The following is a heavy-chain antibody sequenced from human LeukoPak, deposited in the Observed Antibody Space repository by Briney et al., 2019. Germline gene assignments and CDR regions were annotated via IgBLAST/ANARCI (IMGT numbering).Heavy chain of an antibody. CDR1: GGSITSYY. CDR3: ARGPYSGDDCFFDP. D-gene: IGHD2-21*01. V-gene: IGHV4-4*07. CDR2: IFFSGTT. Sequence: SETLSLTCTVSGGSITSYYWSWIRQPAGKGLEWIGRIFFSGTTNYNPSLKSRVTMSVDTSKNQFSLKLTSVTAADTAVYYCARGPYSGDDCFFDPWGQGTLVTVSS. J-gene: IGHJ5*02.